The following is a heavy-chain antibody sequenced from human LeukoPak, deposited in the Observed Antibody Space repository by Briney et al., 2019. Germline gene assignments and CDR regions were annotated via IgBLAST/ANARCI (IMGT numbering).Heavy chain of an antibody. D-gene: IGHD3-22*01. V-gene: IGHV3-20*04. CDR2: INWNGGTT. J-gene: IGHJ4*02. CDR3: ARAKHYYDSSNYV. Sequence: GGSLRLSCAASGFTFNDYGMSWVRQGPGKGLEWASGINWNGGTTGYADSVRGRFTISRDNAKNSLYLQMNSLRAEDTALYYCARAKHYYDSSNYVWGQGTLVTVSS. CDR1: GFTFNDYG.